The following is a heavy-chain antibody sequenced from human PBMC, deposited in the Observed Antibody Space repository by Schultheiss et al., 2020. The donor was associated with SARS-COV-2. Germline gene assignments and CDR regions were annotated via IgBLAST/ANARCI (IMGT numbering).Heavy chain of an antibody. Sequence: SVKVSCKASGGTFSSYAIRWVRQAPGQGLEWMGGIIPIFGTANYAQKFQGRVTITADESTSTAYMELSSLRAEDTAVYYCAKDSRRGYGMDVWGQGTTVTVSS. CDR2: IIPIFGTA. V-gene: IGHV1-69*13. D-gene: IGHD3-10*01. CDR3: AKDSRRGYGMDV. J-gene: IGHJ6*02. CDR1: GGTFSSYA.